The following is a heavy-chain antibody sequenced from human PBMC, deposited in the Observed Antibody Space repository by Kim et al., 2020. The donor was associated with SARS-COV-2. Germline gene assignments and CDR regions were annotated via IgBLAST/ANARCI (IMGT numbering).Heavy chain of an antibody. CDR2: ISNSGSEI. D-gene: IGHD6-13*01. Sequence: GGSLRLSCAASGFIFSDNYMSWVRQAPGKGLEWVSYISNSGSEIYYADSVKGRFTISRDNAQNSLYLQMNSLRAEDTAVYYCVREDSSKHYGRFDPRGQGTLVTVSS. V-gene: IGHV3-11*01. CDR1: GFIFSDNY. CDR3: VREDSSKHYGRFDP. J-gene: IGHJ5*02.